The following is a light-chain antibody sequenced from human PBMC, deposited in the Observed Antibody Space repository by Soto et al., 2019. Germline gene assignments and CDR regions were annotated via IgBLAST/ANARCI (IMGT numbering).Light chain of an antibody. J-gene: IGKJ2*01. Sequence: DIVMTQSPDSLAVSLGERATISCKSSQSVLYSSNNKNYLAWYQQKPGQPPRLLIYWASTRESRVPDRFSGRGSGTDFTLAISSLQAEDVAVYYCQQYYSSPMYTFGQGTKLESK. CDR1: QSVLYSSNNKNY. CDR3: QQYYSSPMYT. CDR2: WAS. V-gene: IGKV4-1*01.